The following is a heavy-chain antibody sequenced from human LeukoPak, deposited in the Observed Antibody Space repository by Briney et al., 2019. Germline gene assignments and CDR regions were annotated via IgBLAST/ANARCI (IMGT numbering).Heavy chain of an antibody. CDR1: GGTFSSYA. Sequence: ASVKVSCTASGGTFSSYAISWVRQAPGQGLEWVGGIILIFGTANYAQKFQGRVTITADESTNTAYMELSSLRSEDTAVYYCARGEVPPHYFDYWGQGTLVTVSS. CDR2: IILIFGTA. CDR3: ARGEVPPHYFDY. J-gene: IGHJ4*02. V-gene: IGHV1-69*13.